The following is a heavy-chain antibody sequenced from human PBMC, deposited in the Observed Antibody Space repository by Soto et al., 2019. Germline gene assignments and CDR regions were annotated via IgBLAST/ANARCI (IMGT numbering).Heavy chain of an antibody. V-gene: IGHV3-23*01. CDR1: GLPFSSYA. J-gene: IGHJ4*02. D-gene: IGHD6-6*01. Sequence: GGSLRLPCAASGLPFSSYAMSCVRQDPGKGLEWVSAISGSGGSTYYADSVKGRFTISRDNSKNTLYLQMNSLRAEDTAVYYCAKIGIAAPPSGIDYWGQGTLVTVSS. CDR2: ISGSGGST. CDR3: AKIGIAAPPSGIDY.